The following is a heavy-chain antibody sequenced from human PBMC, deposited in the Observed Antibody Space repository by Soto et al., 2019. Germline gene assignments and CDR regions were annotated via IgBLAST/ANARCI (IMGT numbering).Heavy chain of an antibody. CDR2: IYYSGST. Sequence: SETLSLTCTVSGGSISSSSYYWGWIRQPPGKGLEWIGSIYYSGSTYYNPSLKSRVTISVDTSKNQFSLKLSSVTAADTAVYYCARHTGPSITIFGVVAENWFDPWGQGTLVTVSS. J-gene: IGHJ5*02. V-gene: IGHV4-39*01. D-gene: IGHD3-3*01. CDR3: ARHTGPSITIFGVVAENWFDP. CDR1: GGSISSSSYY.